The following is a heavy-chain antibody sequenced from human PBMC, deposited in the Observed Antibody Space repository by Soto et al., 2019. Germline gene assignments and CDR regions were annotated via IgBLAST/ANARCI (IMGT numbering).Heavy chain of an antibody. CDR1: GGSISSGGYY. CDR2: IYYSGST. CDR3: ARRVCSSTSCYYDY. Sequence: TLSLTCTVSGGSISSGGYYWSWIRQHPGKGLEWIGYIYYSGSTYYNPSLKSRVTISVDTSKNQFSLKLSSVTAADTAVYYCARRVCSSTSCYYDYWGQGTLVTVSS. D-gene: IGHD2-2*01. V-gene: IGHV4-31*03. J-gene: IGHJ4*02.